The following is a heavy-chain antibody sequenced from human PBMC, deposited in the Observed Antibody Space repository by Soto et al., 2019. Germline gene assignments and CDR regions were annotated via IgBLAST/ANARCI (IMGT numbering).Heavy chain of an antibody. J-gene: IGHJ5*02. Sequence: QVQLVQSGAEVKKPGASVKVSCKASGYTFTSYGISWVRQAPGQGLEWMGWISAYNGNTNYAQKLQGRVTMTTDTSTSTAYMELRSLRSDDTAVYYCVLLWFGESGGYNWFDPWGQGTLVTVSS. CDR2: ISAYNGNT. CDR3: VLLWFGESGGYNWFDP. CDR1: GYTFTSYG. V-gene: IGHV1-18*01. D-gene: IGHD3-10*01.